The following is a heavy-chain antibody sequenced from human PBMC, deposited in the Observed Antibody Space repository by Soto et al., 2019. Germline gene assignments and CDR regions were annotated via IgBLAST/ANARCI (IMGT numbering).Heavy chain of an antibody. Sequence: QVQLQQWGAGLLKPSETLSLTCAVYGGSFSGYYWSWIRQPPGKGLEWIGEINHSGSTNYNPSLKSRVTISVDTSKNQFSLKLSSVTAADTAVYYCARGRSRVGSRSFYWYFDLWGRGTLVTVSS. CDR1: GGSFSGYY. CDR2: INHSGST. D-gene: IGHD1-26*01. CDR3: ARGRSRVGSRSFYWYFDL. V-gene: IGHV4-34*01. J-gene: IGHJ2*01.